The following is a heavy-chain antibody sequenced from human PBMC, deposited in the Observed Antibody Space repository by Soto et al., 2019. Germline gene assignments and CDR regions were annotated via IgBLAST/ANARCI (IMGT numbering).Heavy chain of an antibody. V-gene: IGHV3-11*05. D-gene: IGHD6-6*01. CDR3: ARGYSSSTFWYHYYGMDV. Sequence: PGGSLRLSCAASGFTFSNYYMTWIRQAPGKGLEWVSYITSSSSYTNSADSVKGRFTISRDNAKNSLYLQMNSLRAEDTAVYYCARGYSSSTFWYHYYGMDVWGQGTTVTV. CDR1: GFTFSNYY. J-gene: IGHJ6*02. CDR2: ITSSSSYT.